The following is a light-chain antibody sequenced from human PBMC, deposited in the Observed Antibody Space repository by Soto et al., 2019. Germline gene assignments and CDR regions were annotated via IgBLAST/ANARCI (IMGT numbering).Light chain of an antibody. V-gene: IGKV3-20*01. CDR3: QQYGGSPRT. CDR2: GVS. CDR1: QSVSSNY. J-gene: IGKJ1*01. Sequence: EIVLTQSPGTLSLSPGERATLSCRASQSVSSNYLAWFQQRPGQPPRLIIYGVSTRATGTPDRFSASGSGTDFTLTINRLEREEFAVYYGQQYGGSPRTFGQGTKLEIK.